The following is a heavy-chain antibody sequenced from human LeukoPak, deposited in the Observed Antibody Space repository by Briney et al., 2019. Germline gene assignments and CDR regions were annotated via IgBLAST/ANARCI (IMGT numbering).Heavy chain of an antibody. CDR2: ISYDGSNK. J-gene: IGHJ3*02. V-gene: IGHV3-30*03. D-gene: IGHD1-26*01. CDR1: GFTFSSYG. CDR3: ATSGRIKRDAFDI. Sequence: GGSLRLSCAASGFTFSSYGMHWVRQAPGKGLEWVAVISYDGSNKYYADSVKGRFTISRDNSKNTLYLQMNSLRAEGTAVYYCATSGRIKRDAFDIWGQGTMVTVSS.